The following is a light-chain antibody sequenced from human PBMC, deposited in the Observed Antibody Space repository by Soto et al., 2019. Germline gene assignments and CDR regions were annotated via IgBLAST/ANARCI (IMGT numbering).Light chain of an antibody. Sequence: DIQMTQSPTTLSASVGDRAIITCRASQTVRNWLAWFQQKPGEAPKLLIYKASRLESGVSSRFSGSGYGTDFTLTITNLVPGDSATYFCQQSDASPLTFGQGTKLEIK. J-gene: IGKJ2*01. CDR2: KAS. CDR3: QQSDASPLT. CDR1: QTVRNW. V-gene: IGKV1-5*03.